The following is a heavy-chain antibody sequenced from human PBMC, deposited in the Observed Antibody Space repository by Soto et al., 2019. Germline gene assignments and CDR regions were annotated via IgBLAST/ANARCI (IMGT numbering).Heavy chain of an antibody. CDR3: ARDLAKGGGSAGFDY. V-gene: IGHV1-2*02. D-gene: IGHD1-26*01. CDR2: INPKSGGT. Sequence: ASVKVSCKASGYTFTVYYMHWVRQAPGQGLEWMGWINPKSGGTMYPQKFQGRVTMTWDTSISTAYMALTRLRSDDTAVYYRARDLAKGGGSAGFDYWGQGTLVTVSS. J-gene: IGHJ4*02. CDR1: GYTFTVYY.